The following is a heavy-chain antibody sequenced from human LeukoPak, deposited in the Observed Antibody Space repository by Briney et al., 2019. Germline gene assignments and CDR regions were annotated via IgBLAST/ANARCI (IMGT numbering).Heavy chain of an antibody. CDR1: GGYISSGSYY. Sequence: SQTLSLTCTVSGGYISSGSYYWSWIRQPAGKGLEWIGRIYTSGSTNYNPSLKSRVTISVDTSKNQFSLKLSSVTASDTAVYYCAGLLGYCSGTSCYRGFDYWGQGTLVTVSS. CDR3: AGLLGYCSGTSCYRGFDY. D-gene: IGHD2-2*02. V-gene: IGHV4-61*02. CDR2: IYTSGST. J-gene: IGHJ4*02.